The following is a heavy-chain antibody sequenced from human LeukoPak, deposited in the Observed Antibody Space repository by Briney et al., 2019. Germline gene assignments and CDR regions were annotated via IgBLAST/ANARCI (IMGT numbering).Heavy chain of an antibody. CDR2: INHSGST. Sequence: SETLSLTCAVYGGSFSGYYWSWIRQPPGKGLEWIGEINHSGSTNYNPSLKSRVTISVDTSKNQFYLKLSSVTAADTAVYYCARGTAMATIYYYYYYMDVWGKGTTVTVSS. CDR3: ARGTAMATIYYYYYYMDV. J-gene: IGHJ6*03. D-gene: IGHD5-18*01. CDR1: GGSFSGYY. V-gene: IGHV4-34*01.